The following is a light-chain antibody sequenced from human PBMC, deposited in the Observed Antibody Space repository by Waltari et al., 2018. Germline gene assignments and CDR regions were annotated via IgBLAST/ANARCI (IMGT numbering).Light chain of an antibody. CDR2: QVS. CDR3: MQGTQWPGT. Sequence: DVVMTQSPLSLAATLGRPASISCRSSQSLLYRDGNTYLNWFHQRPGQSPRRLIYQVSKRDSGVPNRFSGSGSGTDFTLTISRVEAEDVGIFFCMQGTQWPGTFGQGTKVEIK. CDR1: QSLLYRDGNTY. V-gene: IGKV2-30*01. J-gene: IGKJ1*01.